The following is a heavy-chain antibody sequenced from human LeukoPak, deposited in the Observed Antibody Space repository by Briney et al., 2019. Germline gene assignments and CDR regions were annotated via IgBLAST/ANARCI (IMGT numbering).Heavy chain of an antibody. D-gene: IGHD2-2*01. V-gene: IGHV4-59*01. J-gene: IGHJ3*02. CDR1: GGSISSYY. CDR2: IYYSGST. CDR3: ARSYCSSTSCYGYAFDI. Sequence: VKPSETLSLTCTVSGGSISSYYWSWIRQPPGKGLEWIGYIYYSGSTNYNPSLKSRVTISVDTSKHQFSLKLSSVTAADTAVYYCARSYCSSTSCYGYAFDIWGQGTMVTVSS.